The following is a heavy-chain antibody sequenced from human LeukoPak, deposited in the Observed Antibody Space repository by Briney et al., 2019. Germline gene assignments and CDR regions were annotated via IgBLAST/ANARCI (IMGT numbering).Heavy chain of an antibody. V-gene: IGHV3-23*01. CDR2: ISGSGGST. J-gene: IGHJ4*02. D-gene: IGHD2-21*02. Sequence: GGSLRLSCAASGFTFSSYAISWVRQAPGKGLEWVSAISGSGGSTYYADSVKGRFTISRDNSKNTLYLQMNSLRAEDTAVYYCAKDQDSSVVATWDVYYFDYWGQGTLVTVSS. CDR3: AKDQDSSVVATWDVYYFDY. CDR1: GFTFSSYA.